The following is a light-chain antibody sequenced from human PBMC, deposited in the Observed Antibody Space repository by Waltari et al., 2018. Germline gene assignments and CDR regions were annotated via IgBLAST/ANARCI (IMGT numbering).Light chain of an antibody. CDR3: QSSDSADVV. Sequence: NFILTQPPSVSASPGETVTISCTRSSGGLAHNYVPWYQQRPGSVPITVIFEDEQRPSGVPDRFSGSLGSSADSASLTISDLRTEDEADYYCQSSDSADVVFGGGTKLTVL. CDR1: SGGLAHNY. CDR2: EDE. J-gene: IGLJ2*01. V-gene: IGLV6-57*03.